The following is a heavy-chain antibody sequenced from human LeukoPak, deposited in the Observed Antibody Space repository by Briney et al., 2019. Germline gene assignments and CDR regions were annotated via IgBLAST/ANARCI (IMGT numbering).Heavy chain of an antibody. D-gene: IGHD2-21*02. CDR2: MYFSGST. V-gene: IGHV4-39*07. CDR1: GGSISSRNNY. Sequence: SETLSLTCTVSGGSISSRNNYWGWIRQPPGMGLEWIASMYFSGSTYYNASLKSRVTISVDTSKNQFSLKLSSVTAADTAVYYCARVVVVTALDYYYGMDVWGQGTTVTVSS. CDR3: ARVVVVTALDYYYGMDV. J-gene: IGHJ6*02.